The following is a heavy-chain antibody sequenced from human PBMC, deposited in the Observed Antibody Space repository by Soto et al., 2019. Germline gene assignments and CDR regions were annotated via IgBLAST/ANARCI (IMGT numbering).Heavy chain of an antibody. CDR1: GFTFNNYA. J-gene: IGHJ6*02. D-gene: IGHD3-9*01. CDR3: ASGPRLRYFDWLSPGV. CDR2: ISYDAKNK. V-gene: IGHV3-30*04. Sequence: QVQLVKSGGGVVQPGRSLRLSCAASGFTFNNYAMHWVRQAPGKGLECVSVISYDAKNKDYADSVRGRFTISRDNSKNTLYLQMNSLGAEDTAVYYCASGPRLRYFDWLSPGVWGQGTTVTVS.